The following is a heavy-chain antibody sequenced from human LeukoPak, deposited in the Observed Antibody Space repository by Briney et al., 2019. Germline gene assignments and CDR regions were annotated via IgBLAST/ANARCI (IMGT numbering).Heavy chain of an antibody. D-gene: IGHD3-10*01. J-gene: IGHJ4*02. V-gene: IGHV3-30*02. CDR3: AKGPTTYYYGSGSFDY. Sequence: GGSLRLSCAASGFTFSSYGMHWVRQAPGKGLEWVSFIRYDGSDKYCADSVRGRFTISRDNSKNTLYLQMNSLRAEDTAVYYCAKGPTTYYYGSGSFDYWGQGTRVTVSS. CDR2: IRYDGSDK. CDR1: GFTFSSYG.